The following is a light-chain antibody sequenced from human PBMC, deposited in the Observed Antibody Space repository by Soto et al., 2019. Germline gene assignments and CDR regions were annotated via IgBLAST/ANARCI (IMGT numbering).Light chain of an antibody. CDR3: QQYGSSPRT. CDR2: DAS. V-gene: IGKV3-20*01. CDR1: QSVSSSY. Sequence: ETVLTQSPGTLSLSPGERATLSCRANQSVSSSYLAWYQQKPGQAPRLLIYDASSRATGIPDRFSGSASGTDFTLTISRLEPEDFAVYYCQQYGSSPRTFGQGTKVEIK. J-gene: IGKJ1*01.